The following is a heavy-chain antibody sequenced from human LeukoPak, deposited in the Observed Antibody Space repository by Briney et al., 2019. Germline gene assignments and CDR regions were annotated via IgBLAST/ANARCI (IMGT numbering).Heavy chain of an antibody. CDR3: TTVPTYYDYVWGSSPVAD. D-gene: IGHD3-16*01. Sequence: PGGSLRLSCAASGFTFSNAWMSWVRQAPGKGLEWVGRIKSKTDGGTTDYAAPVKGRFTISRDDSKNTLYLQMNSLKTEDTAVYYCTTVPTYYDYVWGSSPVADWGQGTLVTVSS. V-gene: IGHV3-15*01. CDR1: GFTFSNAW. J-gene: IGHJ4*02. CDR2: IKSKTDGGTT.